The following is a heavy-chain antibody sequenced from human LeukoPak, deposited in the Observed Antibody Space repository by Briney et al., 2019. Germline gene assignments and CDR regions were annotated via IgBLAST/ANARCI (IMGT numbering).Heavy chain of an antibody. CDR1: GGSISSSS. V-gene: IGHV3-21*01. CDR3: ARFYGDLEDYYFDY. CDR2: ISSSSSYI. D-gene: IGHD4-17*01. J-gene: IGHJ4*02. Sequence: PSETLSLTCTVSGGSISSSSYYWGWIRQPPGKGLEWVSSISSSSSYIYYADSVKGRFTISRDNAKNSLYLQMNSLRAEDTAVYYCARFYGDLEDYYFDYWGQGTLVTVSS.